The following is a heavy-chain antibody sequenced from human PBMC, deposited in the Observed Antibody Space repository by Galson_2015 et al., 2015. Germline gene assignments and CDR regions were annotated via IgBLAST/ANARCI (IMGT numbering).Heavy chain of an antibody. D-gene: IGHD2-2*01. J-gene: IGHJ5*02. CDR3: TRQKAPFDGLTEGSTSRPRFPGFDP. CDR2: IRSKANSYAT. Sequence: SLRLSCAASGFTFSGSAMHWVRQASGKGLEWVGRIRSKANSYATAYAASVKGRFTISRDDSKNTAYLQMNSLKTEDTAVYYCTRQKAPFDGLTEGSTSRPRFPGFDPWGQGTLVTVSS. CDR1: GFTFSGSA. V-gene: IGHV3-73*01.